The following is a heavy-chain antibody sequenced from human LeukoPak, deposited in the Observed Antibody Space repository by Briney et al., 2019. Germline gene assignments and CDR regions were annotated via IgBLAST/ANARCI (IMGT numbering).Heavy chain of an antibody. D-gene: IGHD2-2*01. J-gene: IGHJ4*02. V-gene: IGHV3-30*18. CDR2: ISYDGRNK. CDR1: GFTFNNYG. Sequence: PGKSLRLSCAASGFTFNNYGMHWVRQAPGKGLEWAAVISYDGRNKHYPDSVKGRFTISRDISTDTLWLQMDSLRTEDTAVYYCAKGPLRGTAAAIDCWGQGTLVTVSS. CDR3: AKGPLRGTAAAIDC.